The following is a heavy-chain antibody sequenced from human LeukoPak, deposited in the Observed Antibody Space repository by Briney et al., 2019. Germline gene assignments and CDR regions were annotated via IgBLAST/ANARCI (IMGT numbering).Heavy chain of an antibody. CDR3: ARGPTNRITIFGVVHYYYYYMDV. CDR2: IYYSGST. CDR1: GGSISGYY. D-gene: IGHD3-3*01. V-gene: IGHV4-39*01. Sequence: SETLSLTCTVSGGSISGYYWGWIRQPPGKGLEWIGSIYYSGSTYYNPSLKSRVTISVDTSKNQFSLKLSSVTAADTAVYYCARGPTNRITIFGVVHYYYYYMDVWGKGTTVTVSS. J-gene: IGHJ6*03.